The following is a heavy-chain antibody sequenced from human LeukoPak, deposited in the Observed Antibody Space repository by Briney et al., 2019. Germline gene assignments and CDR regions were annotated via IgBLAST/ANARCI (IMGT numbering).Heavy chain of an antibody. CDR1: GFTFSSYN. D-gene: IGHD3-22*01. Sequence: LRLSCAASGFTFSSYNMNWVRQAPGKGLEWVSGISWNSGSIGYADSVKGRFTISRDNAKNSLYLQMNSLRAEDTALYYCAKDKAYYDSSGYDYWGQGTLVTVSS. CDR3: AKDKAYYDSSGYDY. J-gene: IGHJ4*02. V-gene: IGHV3-9*01. CDR2: ISWNSGSI.